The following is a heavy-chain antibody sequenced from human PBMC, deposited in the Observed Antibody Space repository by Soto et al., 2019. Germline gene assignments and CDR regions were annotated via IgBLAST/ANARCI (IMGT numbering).Heavy chain of an antibody. CDR1: GFTFSSYS. V-gene: IGHV3-21*01. CDR3: ARDPSGDGWVDY. D-gene: IGHD2-21*01. CDR2: ISSSSSYI. J-gene: IGHJ4*02. Sequence: EVQLVESGGGLVKPGGSLRLSCAASGFTFSSYSMNWVRQAPGKGLEWVSSISSSSSYIYYADSVKGRFTISRDNAKNSLYLQLNSLRAEDTAVYYFARDPSGDGWVDYWGQGTLVTVSS.